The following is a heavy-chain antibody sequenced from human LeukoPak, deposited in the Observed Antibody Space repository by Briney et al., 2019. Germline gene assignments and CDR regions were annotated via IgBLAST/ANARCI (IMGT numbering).Heavy chain of an antibody. D-gene: IGHD1-14*01. Sequence: ASVKVSCKASGYTFTSYDINWVRQATGQGLEWMGWISAYNGNTNYAQKLQGRVTMTTDTSTSTAYMELRSLRSDDTAVYYCARDHREIAFDYWGQGTLVTVSS. V-gene: IGHV1-18*01. CDR1: GYTFTSYD. CDR3: ARDHREIAFDY. CDR2: ISAYNGNT. J-gene: IGHJ4*02.